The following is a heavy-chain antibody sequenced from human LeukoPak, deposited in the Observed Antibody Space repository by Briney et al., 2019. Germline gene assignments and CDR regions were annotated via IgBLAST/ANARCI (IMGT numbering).Heavy chain of an antibody. CDR2: IYYSGST. CDR1: GASVSSSSHY. V-gene: IGHV4-39*01. J-gene: IGHJ4*02. Sequence: NPSETLSLTCTVSGASVSSSSHYWGWLRQPPGKGLEWIRSIYYSGSTYYNPSLKSRVTISVDTSKNQFSLKLSSVTAADTAVYYCASSRIDDFHFDYWGQGTLVSVSS. D-gene: IGHD1-1*01. CDR3: ASSRIDDFHFDY.